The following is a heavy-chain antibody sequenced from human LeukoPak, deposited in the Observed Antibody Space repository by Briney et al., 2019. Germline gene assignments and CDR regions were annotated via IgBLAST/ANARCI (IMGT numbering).Heavy chain of an antibody. J-gene: IGHJ4*02. CDR2: IYYSGST. CDR3: ASRRGYSGYDVFDY. D-gene: IGHD5-12*01. V-gene: IGHV4-59*08. Sequence: SETLSLTCPVSGGSISSYYWSWIRQPPGKGLEWIGYIYYSGSTNYNPSLKSRVTISVDTSKNQFSLKLSSVTAADTAVYYCASRRGYSGYDVFDYWGQGTLVTVSS. CDR1: GGSISSYY.